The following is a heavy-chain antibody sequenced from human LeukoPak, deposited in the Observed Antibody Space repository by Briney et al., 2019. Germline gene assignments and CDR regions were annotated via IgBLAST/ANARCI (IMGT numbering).Heavy chain of an antibody. D-gene: IGHD3-22*01. J-gene: IGHJ4*02. CDR1: GYSFITYW. CDR3: ARPFYDSSGSLDY. CDR2: IYPGDSDT. Sequence: GESLKISCEGSGYSFITYWIGWVRLMPGKGLEWMGIIYPGDSDTRYSPSFQGQVTISADKSISTAYLQWSSLKASDTAMYYCARPFYDSSGSLDYWGQGTLVTVSS. V-gene: IGHV5-51*01.